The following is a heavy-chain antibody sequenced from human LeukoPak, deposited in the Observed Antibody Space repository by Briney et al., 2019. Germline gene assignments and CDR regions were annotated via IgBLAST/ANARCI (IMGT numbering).Heavy chain of an antibody. J-gene: IGHJ4*02. D-gene: IGHD1-1*01. CDR3: AKATGTFYYFDY. V-gene: IGHV3-23*01. CDR1: GFTFSSYS. Sequence: GSLRLSCAASGFTFSSYSMNWVRQAPGKGLEWVSAISGSGGSTYYADSVKGRFTISRDNSKNTLYLQMNSLRAEDTAVYYCAKATGTFYYFDYWGQGTLVTVSS. CDR2: ISGSGGST.